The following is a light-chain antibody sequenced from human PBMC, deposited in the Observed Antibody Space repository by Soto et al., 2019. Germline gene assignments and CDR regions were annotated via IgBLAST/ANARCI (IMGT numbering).Light chain of an antibody. J-gene: IGKJ1*01. CDR2: ATS. Sequence: AIQMTHSPSSLSTSVGNRVTITCRAIQAIRNDLGWYQKKPGTAPKLLIYATSILQSGVPSRFVGRGSGTDFTLTINSLQPEDVATYYCLQDYNYPRTFGQGTKVEIK. CDR1: QAIRND. V-gene: IGKV1-6*01. CDR3: LQDYNYPRT.